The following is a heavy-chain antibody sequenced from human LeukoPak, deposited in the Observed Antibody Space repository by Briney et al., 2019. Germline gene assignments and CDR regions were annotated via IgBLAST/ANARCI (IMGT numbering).Heavy chain of an antibody. CDR1: GFTFSSYA. CDR3: ANQAEYYYDSSGETDY. CDR2: ISGSGGST. D-gene: IGHD3-22*01. J-gene: IGHJ4*02. Sequence: GGSLRLSCAASGFTFSSYAMSWVRQAPGKGLEWVSAISGSGGSTYYADSVKGRFTISRDNSKNTLYLQMNSLRAEDTAVYYCANQAEYYYDSSGETDYWGQGTLVTVSS. V-gene: IGHV3-23*01.